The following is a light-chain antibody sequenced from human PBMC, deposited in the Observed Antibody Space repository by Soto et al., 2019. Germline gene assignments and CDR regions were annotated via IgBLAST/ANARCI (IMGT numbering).Light chain of an antibody. V-gene: IGLV3-1*01. CDR3: QSWDTTTLV. CDR1: KLGNKY. Sequence: SYELTQPPAVSVSPGQTASITCSGDKLGNKYASWYQHKPGQSPLLVIYQDTKRPSGIPERFSGSNSGNTATLTISGTQAMDEADYYCQSWDTTTLVFGGGTKVTVL. J-gene: IGLJ3*02. CDR2: QDT.